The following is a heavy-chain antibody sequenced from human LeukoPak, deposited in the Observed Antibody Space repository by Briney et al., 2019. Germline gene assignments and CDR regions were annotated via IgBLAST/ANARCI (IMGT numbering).Heavy chain of an antibody. D-gene: IGHD6-13*01. Sequence: ASVKVSCKASGYTFTSYDINWVRQATGQGLEWMGWMNPNSGNTGYAQKFQGRVTMTRNTSISTAYMELSSLRSEDTAVYYCARCPSSWYVWRYFQHWGQGTLVTVSS. J-gene: IGHJ1*01. CDR1: GYTFTSYD. V-gene: IGHV1-8*01. CDR3: ARCPSSWYVWRYFQH. CDR2: MNPNSGNT.